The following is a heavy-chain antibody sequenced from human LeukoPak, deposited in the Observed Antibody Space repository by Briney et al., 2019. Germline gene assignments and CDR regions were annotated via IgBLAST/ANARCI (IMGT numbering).Heavy chain of an antibody. D-gene: IGHD6-13*01. CDR2: ISSSSTI. J-gene: IGHJ4*02. CDR1: GFTVSSYS. CDR3: ARESSSWSR. Sequence: GGSLRLSCAASGFTVSSYSMNWVRHAPGKGREWVSCISSSSTIYYADPVKGRFTISRDKAKNSLYLQIKHPRAGGPAVYFCARESSSWSRWGQGTLVTV. V-gene: IGHV3-48*01.